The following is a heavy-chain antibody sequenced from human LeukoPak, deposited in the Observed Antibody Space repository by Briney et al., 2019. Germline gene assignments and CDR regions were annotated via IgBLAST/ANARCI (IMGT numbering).Heavy chain of an antibody. V-gene: IGHV1-2*02. CDR2: INPNSGGT. D-gene: IGHD3-9*01. J-gene: IGHJ5*02. CDR1: RYTFTGYY. Sequence: ASVKVSCKASRYTFTGYYMHWVRQAPGHGLEWMGWINPNSGGTNYAQKFQGRVTMTRDTSISTAYMELSRLRSDDTAVYYCASSRYFDWLLVPWGQGTLVTVSS. CDR3: ASSRYFDWLLVP.